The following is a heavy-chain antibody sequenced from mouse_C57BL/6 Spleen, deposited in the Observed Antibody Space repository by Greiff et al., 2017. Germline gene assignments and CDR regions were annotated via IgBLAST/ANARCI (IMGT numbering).Heavy chain of an antibody. J-gene: IGHJ2*01. CDR2: ISYSGST. D-gene: IGHD2-1*01. Sequence: DVKLQESGPGLAKPSQTLSLTCSVTGYSITSDYWNWLRKFPGTKLEYMGYISYSGSTYSNPSLKILISITRDTSKNQYYLQLNSVTTEDTATYYCARGGNYVYYFDYWGQGTTLTVSS. V-gene: IGHV3-8*01. CDR1: GYSITSDY. CDR3: ARGGNYVYYFDY.